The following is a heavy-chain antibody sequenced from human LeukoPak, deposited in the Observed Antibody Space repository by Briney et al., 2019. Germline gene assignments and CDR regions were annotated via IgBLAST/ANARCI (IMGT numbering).Heavy chain of an antibody. D-gene: IGHD6-13*01. J-gene: IGHJ6*02. Sequence: GGSLRLSCAASGFTFSSYAMSWVRQAPGKGLEWVSAISGSGGSTYYADSVKGRVTISRDNSKNTLYLQMNSLRAEDTAVYYCAKVGSSWYSYYYYGMDVGGQGTTVTVSS. CDR2: ISGSGGST. CDR3: AKVGSSWYSYYYYGMDV. CDR1: GFTFSSYA. V-gene: IGHV3-23*01.